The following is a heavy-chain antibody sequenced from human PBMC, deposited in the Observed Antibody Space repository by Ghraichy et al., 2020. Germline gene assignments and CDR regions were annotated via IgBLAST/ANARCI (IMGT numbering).Heavy chain of an antibody. Sequence: GGSLRLSCAASGFTFSSYGMHWVRQAPGKGLEWVAFIRYDGSNKYYADSVKGRFTISRDSSKNTLYLQMNSLRAEDTAVYYCAKVSRYCSSTSCYSYYYMDVWGKGTTVTVSS. CDR3: AKVSRYCSSTSCYSYYYMDV. V-gene: IGHV3-30*02. CDR2: IRYDGSNK. D-gene: IGHD2-2*01. CDR1: GFTFSSYG. J-gene: IGHJ6*03.